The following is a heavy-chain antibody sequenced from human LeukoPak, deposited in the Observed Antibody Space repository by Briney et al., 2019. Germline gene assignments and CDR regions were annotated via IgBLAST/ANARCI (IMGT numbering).Heavy chain of an antibody. CDR1: GGSISSSSYY. V-gene: IGHV4-39*07. CDR2: IYYSGST. J-gene: IGHJ6*03. CDR3: ARQGREYSSSWYIYYYMDV. Sequence: SETLSLTCTVSGGSISSSSYYWGWIRQPPGKGLEWIGSIYYSGSTYYNPSLKSRVTISVDTSKNQFSLKLSSVTAADTAVYYCARQGREYSSSWYIYYYMDVWGKGTTVTVSS. D-gene: IGHD6-13*01.